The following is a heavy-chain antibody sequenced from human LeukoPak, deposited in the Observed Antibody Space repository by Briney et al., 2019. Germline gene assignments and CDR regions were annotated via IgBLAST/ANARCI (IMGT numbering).Heavy chain of an antibody. D-gene: IGHD3-10*01. Sequence: GGSLRLSCGASGLTFSTYSMNWVRQAPGKGLEWVSYISSDSGARYYAGSVKGRFTISRDNAKNSLYLQMNSLRAEDTAVYYCARNNNYYGDPGWFDPWGQGTLVTVSS. CDR3: ARNNNYYGDPGWFDP. CDR1: GLTFSTYS. CDR2: ISSDSGAR. J-gene: IGHJ5*02. V-gene: IGHV3-48*01.